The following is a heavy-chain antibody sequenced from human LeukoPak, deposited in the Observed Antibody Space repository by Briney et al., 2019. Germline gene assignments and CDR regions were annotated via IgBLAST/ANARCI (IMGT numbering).Heavy chain of an antibody. D-gene: IGHD3-10*01. V-gene: IGHV4-39*07. CDR2: IYYSGST. CDR1: GGSISSSSYY. Sequence: SETLSLTCTVSGGSISSSSYYWGWIRQPPGKGLEWIGSIYYSGSTYYNPSLKSRVTISVDTSKNQFSLKLSSVTAADTAVYYCARGKPSYGSGTFYRPLEPNYMDVWGKGTTVTISS. J-gene: IGHJ6*03. CDR3: ARGKPSYGSGTFYRPLEPNYMDV.